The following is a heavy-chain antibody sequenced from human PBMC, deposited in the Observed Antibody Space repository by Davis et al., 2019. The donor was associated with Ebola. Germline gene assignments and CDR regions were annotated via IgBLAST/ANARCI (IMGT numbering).Heavy chain of an antibody. D-gene: IGHD4-23*01. CDR2: IYYNGDA. CDR1: GGSISTYY. Sequence: SETLSLTCTVSGGSISTYYWSWIRQPPGRGLDYIGYIYYNGDADYNPSLNSRVTFSLDTSKSQFSLKMTSVTAADTAVYYCARDASGDHYTVDWGQGTLVTVSS. CDR3: ARDASGDHYTVD. V-gene: IGHV4-59*01. J-gene: IGHJ4*02.